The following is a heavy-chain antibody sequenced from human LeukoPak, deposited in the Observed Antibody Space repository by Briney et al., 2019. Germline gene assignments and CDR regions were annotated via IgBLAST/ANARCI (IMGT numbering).Heavy chain of an antibody. CDR3: ARSAHGDAFDI. CDR1: GESFSGYY. D-gene: IGHD6-25*01. V-gene: IGHV4-34*01. Sequence: PSETLSLTCAVYGESFSGYYWSWIRQPPGKGLEWIGEINHSGSTNYNPSLKSRVTISVDTSKNQFSLKLSSVTAADTAVYYCARSAHGDAFDIWGQGTMVTVSS. CDR2: INHSGST. J-gene: IGHJ3*02.